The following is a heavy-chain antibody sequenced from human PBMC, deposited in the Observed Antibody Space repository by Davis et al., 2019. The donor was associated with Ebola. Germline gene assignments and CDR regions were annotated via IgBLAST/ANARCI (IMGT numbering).Heavy chain of an antibody. Sequence: ASVKVSCKASGYRFRDFYMHWVRQAPGQGLEWMGRINSNSGDRQVAQKFQGRITMTRDTSISTAYMEVNRLTSGDTAVYFCARGAQAWSGITRFGLTTRETDDYGLDVWGKGTTVIVSS. J-gene: IGHJ6*04. V-gene: IGHV1-2*06. CDR3: ARGAQAWSGITRFGLTTRETDDYGLDV. D-gene: IGHD3-9*01. CDR1: GYRFRDFY. CDR2: INSNSGDR.